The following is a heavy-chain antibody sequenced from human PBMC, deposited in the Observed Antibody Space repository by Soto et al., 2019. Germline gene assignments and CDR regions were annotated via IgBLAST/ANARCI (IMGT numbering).Heavy chain of an antibody. Sequence: QVQLVESGGGVVQPGESLRLSCAASGFTFSSYLMHWVRQAPGKGLEWVAIIYPDGTTQYYGDSVKGRFIISRDNSKSTLYVQMNSLRVEDTAVYLCARDVGSSSWHALDIWGQVTMVTVSS. D-gene: IGHD6-13*01. CDR3: ARDVGSSSWHALDI. V-gene: IGHV3-33*01. J-gene: IGHJ3*02. CDR1: GFTFSSYL. CDR2: IYPDGTTQ.